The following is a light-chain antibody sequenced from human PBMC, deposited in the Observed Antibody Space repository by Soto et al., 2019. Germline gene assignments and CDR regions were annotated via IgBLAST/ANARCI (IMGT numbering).Light chain of an antibody. CDR3: QQYGSLPYT. CDR1: HSVTSSY. CDR2: GAS. V-gene: IGKV3-20*01. J-gene: IGKJ2*01. Sequence: EIVLTQSPGTLSLSPGERATLSCRASHSVTSSYLAWYQQKPGQAPRLLIYGASSRATGIPARFSGSGSGTDFTLTISRLEPEDFAVYYCQQYGSLPYTFGQGTKLEIK.